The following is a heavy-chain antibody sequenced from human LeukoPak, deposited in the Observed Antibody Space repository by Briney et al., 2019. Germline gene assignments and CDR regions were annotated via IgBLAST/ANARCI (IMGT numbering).Heavy chain of an antibody. V-gene: IGHV1-24*01. CDR2: FDPEDGET. Sequence: GASVNVSCKVSGYTLTELSMHWVRQAPGKGLEWMGGFDPEDGETIYAQKFQGRVTMTEDTSTDTAYMELSSLRSEDTAVYYCARGYSGLDAFDIWGQGTMVTVSS. J-gene: IGHJ3*02. CDR3: ARGYSGLDAFDI. CDR1: GYTLTELS. D-gene: IGHD1-26*01.